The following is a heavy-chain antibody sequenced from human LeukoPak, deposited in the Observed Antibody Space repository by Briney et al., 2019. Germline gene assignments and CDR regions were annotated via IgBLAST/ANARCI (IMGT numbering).Heavy chain of an antibody. V-gene: IGHV4-39*07. D-gene: IGHD3-9*01. Sequence: SETLSLTCTVSGGSISSSSYYWGWIRQPPGKGLEWIGSIYYSGSTYYNPSLKSRVTISVDTSKNQFSLKLSSVTAADTAVYYCARGWYDILTGYYSVAATTNWFDPWGQGTLVTVSS. CDR2: IYYSGST. CDR1: GGSISSSSYY. CDR3: ARGWYDILTGYYSVAATTNWFDP. J-gene: IGHJ5*02.